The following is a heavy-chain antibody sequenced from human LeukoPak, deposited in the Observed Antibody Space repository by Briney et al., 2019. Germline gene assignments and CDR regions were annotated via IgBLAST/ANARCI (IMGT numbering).Heavy chain of an antibody. V-gene: IGHV4-59*08. Sequence: PSETLSLICTVSGGSISSYYWSWIRQPPGKGLEWIGYIYYSGSTNYNPSLKSRVTISVDTSKNQFSLKLSSVTAADTAVYYCARQGGGFWYFDLWGRGTLVTVSS. J-gene: IGHJ2*01. CDR1: GGSISSYY. D-gene: IGHD6-25*01. CDR2: IYYSGST. CDR3: ARQGGGFWYFDL.